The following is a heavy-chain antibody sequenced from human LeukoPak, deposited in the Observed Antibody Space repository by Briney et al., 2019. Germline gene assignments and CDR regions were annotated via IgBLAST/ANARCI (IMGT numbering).Heavy chain of an antibody. Sequence: SEALSLTCTVSGGSISSSSYYWGWIRQPPGKGLEWIGSIYYSGSTYYNPSLKSRVTISVDTSKNQFSLKLSSVTAADTAVYYCARQEDCSSTSCYVPGSFDYWGQGTLVTVSS. D-gene: IGHD2-2*01. J-gene: IGHJ4*02. CDR1: GGSISSSSYY. CDR3: ARQEDCSSTSCYVPGSFDY. V-gene: IGHV4-39*01. CDR2: IYYSGST.